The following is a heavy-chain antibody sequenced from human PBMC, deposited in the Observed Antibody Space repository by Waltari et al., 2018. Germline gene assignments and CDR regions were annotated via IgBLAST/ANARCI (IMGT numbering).Heavy chain of an antibody. CDR2: ITESSSTI. Sequence: VQLVESGGGLVQPGGSLRLSCAASGFTFSDFSMNWVRQTPGKGLEWVSSITESSSTIFYAESVKGRFTTSRDNAKNSLYLQMNSLSVEDTAVYYCARAACGGGSCAFDVWGQGTVVTVSS. V-gene: IGHV3-48*04. CDR3: ARAACGGGSCAFDV. D-gene: IGHD2-15*01. CDR1: GFTFSDFS. J-gene: IGHJ3*01.